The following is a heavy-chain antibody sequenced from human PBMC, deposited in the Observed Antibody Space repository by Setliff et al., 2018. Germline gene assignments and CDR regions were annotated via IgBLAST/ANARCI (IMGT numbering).Heavy chain of an antibody. D-gene: IGHD3-3*01. V-gene: IGHV4-38-2*01. J-gene: IGHJ4*02. CDR1: GYSISSGYY. CDR2: IYYSGST. Sequence: PSETLSLTCGVSGYSISSGYYWGWIRQPPGKGLEWIGSIYYSGSTYYNPSLKSRVTISVDTSKNQFSMKLSSVTAADTAVYYCARRETYYNFWSGYYAYWGQGTLVTVSS. CDR3: ARRETYYNFWSGYYAY.